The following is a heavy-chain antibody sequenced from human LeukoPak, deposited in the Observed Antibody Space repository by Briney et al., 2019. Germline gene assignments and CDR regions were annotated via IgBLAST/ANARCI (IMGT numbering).Heavy chain of an antibody. J-gene: IGHJ4*02. D-gene: IGHD3-16*01. V-gene: IGHV3-48*03. CDR1: EFTFSSYD. CDR3: ARNYGVTFDY. CDR2: ISSSGSTI. Sequence: GGSLRLSCAASEFTFSSYDLNWVRQAPGKGLEWVSYISSSGSTIYYADSVKGRFTISRDNAKNSLYLQMNSLRAEDTAVYYCARNYGVTFDYWGQGTLVTVSS.